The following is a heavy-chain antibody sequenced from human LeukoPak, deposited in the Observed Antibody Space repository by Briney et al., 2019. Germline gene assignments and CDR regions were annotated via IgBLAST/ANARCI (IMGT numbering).Heavy chain of an antibody. Sequence: PGGSLRLSCAASGFTFSNAWMNWVRQAPGKGLEWVGRIKSKTDGGTTDYAAPVKGRFTISRDDSKNTLYLQMNSLKTEDTAVYYCTTREYSSSWYILDYWGQGTLVTVSS. D-gene: IGHD6-13*01. CDR3: TTREYSSSWYILDY. V-gene: IGHV3-15*07. CDR2: IKSKTDGGTT. CDR1: GFTFSNAW. J-gene: IGHJ4*02.